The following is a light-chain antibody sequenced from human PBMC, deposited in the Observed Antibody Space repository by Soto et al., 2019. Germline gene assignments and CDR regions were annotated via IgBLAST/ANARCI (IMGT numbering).Light chain of an antibody. J-gene: IGKJ1*01. CDR2: DAS. V-gene: IGKV3-11*01. CDR3: QQYNNWAGT. CDR1: QSVGSY. Sequence: EIVLIQSPATLSLSPGERATLSCRASQSVGSYLAWYQHKPGQAPRLLISDASNRATGIPARFSGSGSETDFTLTISSLEPEDSAVYYCQQYNNWAGTFGQGTKVDIK.